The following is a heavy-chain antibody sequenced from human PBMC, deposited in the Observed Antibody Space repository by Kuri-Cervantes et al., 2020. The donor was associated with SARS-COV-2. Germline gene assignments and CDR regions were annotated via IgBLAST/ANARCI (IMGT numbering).Heavy chain of an antibody. D-gene: IGHD6-19*01. CDR3: ARARIVSSGWYYYYGMDV. V-gene: IGHV4-59*01. Sequence: SETLSLTCTVSGGSISSYYWSWIRQPPGKGLEWIGYIYYSGSTNYNSSLKSRVTISVDTSKNQFSLKLSSVTAADTAVYYCARARIVSSGWYYYYGMDVWGQGTTVTVSS. CDR1: GGSISSYY. CDR2: IYYSGST. J-gene: IGHJ6*02.